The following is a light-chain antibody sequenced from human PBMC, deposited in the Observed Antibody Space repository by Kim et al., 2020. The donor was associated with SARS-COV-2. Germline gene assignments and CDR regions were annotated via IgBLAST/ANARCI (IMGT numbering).Light chain of an antibody. J-gene: IGLJ2*01. V-gene: IGLV2-14*01. CDR2: DVI. CDR3: ASYTSSNTLVI. Sequence: SALTQPASVSGSPGQSITISCTGTSSDLGGYNYVSWYQQHPGKAPKLIVYDVIDRPSGVSDRFSGSTSGNTASLTISGLQAEDEANYYCASYTSSNTLVIFGGGTQLTVL. CDR1: SSDLGGYNY.